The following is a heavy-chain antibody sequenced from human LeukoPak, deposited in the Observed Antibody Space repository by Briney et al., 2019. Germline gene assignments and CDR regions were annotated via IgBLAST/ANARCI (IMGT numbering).Heavy chain of an antibody. J-gene: IGHJ5*02. CDR1: GYTFTSYG. Sequence: ASVKVSCKASGYTFTSYGISWVRQAPGQGLEWMGWISAYNGNTNYAQKLQGRVTMTTDTSTSTAYMELRSLRSDDTAVYYCARDGRHRYYYDSSGFYGSWFDPWGQGTLVTVSS. CDR3: ARDGRHRYYYDSSGFYGSWFDP. V-gene: IGHV1-18*01. D-gene: IGHD3-22*01. CDR2: ISAYNGNT.